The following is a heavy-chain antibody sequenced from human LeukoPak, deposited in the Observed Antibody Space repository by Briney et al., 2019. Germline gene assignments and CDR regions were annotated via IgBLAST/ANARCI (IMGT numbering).Heavy chain of an antibody. CDR1: GYTFTGYD. V-gene: IGHV1-2*02. CDR2: INPNSAGT. D-gene: IGHD5-18*01. CDR3: ARVPGYSYDYYYMDV. J-gene: IGHJ6*03. Sequence: ASVKVSCKTSGYTFTGYDMHWVRQAPGQGLEWMGWINPNSAGTNYAQKFQGRVTMTRDTSISTAYMDLSRLRSDDTAVYYCARVPGYSYDYYYMDVWGKGTTVTVSS.